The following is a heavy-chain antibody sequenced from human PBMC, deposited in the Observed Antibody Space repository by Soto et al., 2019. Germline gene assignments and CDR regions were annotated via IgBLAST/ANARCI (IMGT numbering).Heavy chain of an antibody. D-gene: IGHD6-19*01. V-gene: IGHV1-46*01. CDR2: SHVGPDTI. Sequence: QVQLEQSGAEVKKPGASMKVSCQASGYTFTSYYIHWVRQAPGQGLEWMGVSHVGPDTIMYAQKFQGRVTMTRDTSTSTVYMELSSLISEDTAVYFCARESSGTQYFDYWGQGTLVTVSS. J-gene: IGHJ4*02. CDR1: GYTFTSYY. CDR3: ARESSGTQYFDY.